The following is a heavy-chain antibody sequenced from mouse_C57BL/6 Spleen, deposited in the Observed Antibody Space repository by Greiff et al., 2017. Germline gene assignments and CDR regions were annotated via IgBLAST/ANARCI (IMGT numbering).Heavy chain of an antibody. CDR2: ILPGSGST. CDR3: ARRPGDAMDY. V-gene: IGHV1-9*01. Sequence: QVQLKQSGAELMKPGASVKLSCKATGYTFTGYWIEWVKQRPGHGLEWIGEILPGSGSTKYNEKFKGKATITEDTSSNTVYMQLSSLTIEDSAFYYCARRPGDAMDYWGQGTSVTVSS. J-gene: IGHJ4*01. CDR1: GYTFTGYW.